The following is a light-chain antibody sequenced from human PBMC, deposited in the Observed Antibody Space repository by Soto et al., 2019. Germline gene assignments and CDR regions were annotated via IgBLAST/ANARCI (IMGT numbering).Light chain of an antibody. Sequence: DIQMTQSPSSLSASVGDRVTFTCQASQDISIYLNWYQQKPGKAPKLLIYDAFNLEAGVPSRFRASGSGTYFTFNIRSLQPEDFATYYCQQYYTLPLTFGGGTRVEIK. J-gene: IGKJ4*01. V-gene: IGKV1-33*01. CDR2: DAF. CDR3: QQYYTLPLT. CDR1: QDISIY.